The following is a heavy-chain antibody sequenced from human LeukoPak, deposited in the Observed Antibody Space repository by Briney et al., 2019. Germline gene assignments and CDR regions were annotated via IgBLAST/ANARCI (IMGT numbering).Heavy chain of an antibody. J-gene: IGHJ4*02. V-gene: IGHV4-39*07. Sequence: SETLSLTCTVSGGSLSSSSYYWGWLRQPPGRGLEWIGSIYYSGSTYYNPSLKSRVTISVDTSKNQFSLKLSSVTAADTAVYYCARDSTTGIAVAGPGPLFPFGWGQGTLVTVSS. CDR2: IYYSGST. D-gene: IGHD6-19*01. CDR3: ARDSTTGIAVAGPGPLFPFG. CDR1: GGSLSSSSYY.